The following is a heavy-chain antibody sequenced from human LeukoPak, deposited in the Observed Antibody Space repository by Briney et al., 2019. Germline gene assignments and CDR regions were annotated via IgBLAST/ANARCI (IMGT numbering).Heavy chain of an antibody. CDR3: ARDQSTPMYY. CDR2: IIPILGIA. CDR1: GGTFSSYA. Sequence: SVKVSCKASGGTFSSYAISWVRQAPGQGLEWMGRIIPILGIANYAQKFQGRVTITADKSTSTAYMELSSLRSEDTAVYYRARDQSTPMYYWGQGTLVTVSS. J-gene: IGHJ4*02. V-gene: IGHV1-69*04.